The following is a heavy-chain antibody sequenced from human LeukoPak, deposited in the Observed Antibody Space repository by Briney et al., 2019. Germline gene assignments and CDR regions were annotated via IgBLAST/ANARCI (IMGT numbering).Heavy chain of an antibody. Sequence: SETLSLTCTVSSGSIRSQHWSWIRQPPGKGLEWIGFISYSGTTYYNPSLESRVTISRATSRNQFSLKLSSVTAADTAVYYCTRDRNGGDHYYMDVWGKGTTVTVSS. D-gene: IGHD3-16*01. CDR3: TRDRNGGDHYYMDV. J-gene: IGHJ6*03. CDR2: ISYSGTT. CDR1: SGSIRSQH. V-gene: IGHV4-59*11.